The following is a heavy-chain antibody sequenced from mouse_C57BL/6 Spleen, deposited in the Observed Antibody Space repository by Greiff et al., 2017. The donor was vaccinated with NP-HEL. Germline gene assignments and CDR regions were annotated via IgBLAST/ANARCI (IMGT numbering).Heavy chain of an antibody. CDR1: GYSITSGYY. J-gene: IGHJ3*01. Sequence: EVKLQESGPGLVKPSQSLSLTCSVTGYSITSGYYWNWIRQFPGNKLEWMGYISYDGSNNYNPSLKNRISITRDTSKNQFFLNLNSVTTEDTATYYCAREGIYDGYYKFAYWGQGTLVTVSA. V-gene: IGHV3-6*01. CDR3: AREGIYDGYYKFAY. D-gene: IGHD2-3*01. CDR2: ISYDGSN.